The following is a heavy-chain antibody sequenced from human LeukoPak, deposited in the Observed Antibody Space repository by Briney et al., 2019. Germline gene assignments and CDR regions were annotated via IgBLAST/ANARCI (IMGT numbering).Heavy chain of an antibody. CDR3: ARAHSSSYYYYGMDV. CDR2: IIPILGIA. Sequence: SVKVSCKASGGTFSSYAISWVRQAPGQELEWMGRIIPILGIANYAQKFQGRVTITADKSTSTAYMELSSLRSEDTAVYYCARAHSSSYYYYGMDVWGQGTTVTVSS. D-gene: IGHD6-6*01. CDR1: GGTFSSYA. J-gene: IGHJ6*02. V-gene: IGHV1-69*04.